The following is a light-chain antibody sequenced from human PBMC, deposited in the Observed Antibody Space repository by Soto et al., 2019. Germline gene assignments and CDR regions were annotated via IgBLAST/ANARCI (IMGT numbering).Light chain of an antibody. V-gene: IGKV3-11*01. CDR3: QQYNNWPPIT. J-gene: IGKJ5*01. CDR2: DAS. CDR1: QSVSTY. Sequence: EIVLTQSPATLSLSPGERATLSCRASQSVSTYLAWYQQKPGQAPRLLIYDASNRATGIPVRFSGSGSGTDFTLTISGLEPEDFAVYYCQQYNNWPPITFGQGTRLEIK.